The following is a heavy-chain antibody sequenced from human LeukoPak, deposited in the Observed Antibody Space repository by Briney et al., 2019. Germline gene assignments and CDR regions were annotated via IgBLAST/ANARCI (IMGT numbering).Heavy chain of an antibody. CDR2: ISGNNDNP. CDR1: GYTFSNFG. Sequence: ASVKVSCKTSGYTFSNFGINWVRQAPGQGLEWMGWISGNNDNPNYGQKFQGRFTGTTDSSTSTAYMELRNLTFDDTAVYYCARDGTSTDDCWGQGTLVTVSS. D-gene: IGHD2-2*01. J-gene: IGHJ4*02. V-gene: IGHV1-18*01. CDR3: ARDGTSTDDC.